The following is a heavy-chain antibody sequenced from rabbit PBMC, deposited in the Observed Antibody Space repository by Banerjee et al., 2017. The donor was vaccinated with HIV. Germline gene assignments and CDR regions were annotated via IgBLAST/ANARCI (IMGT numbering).Heavy chain of an antibody. CDR3: VRDQAGDADYGPYYLNL. V-gene: IGHV1S45*01. CDR1: GFSFSGRCV. J-gene: IGHJ4*01. Sequence: QEQLVESGGGLVQPGASLTLTCKASGFSFSGRCVMCWVRQAPGKGLEWIASINAATGSAVYATWAKGRFTISSHNAQNTLYLQLSSLTAADTATYFCVRDQAGDADYGPYYLNLWGPGTLVTVS. D-gene: IGHD2-1*01. CDR2: INAATGSA.